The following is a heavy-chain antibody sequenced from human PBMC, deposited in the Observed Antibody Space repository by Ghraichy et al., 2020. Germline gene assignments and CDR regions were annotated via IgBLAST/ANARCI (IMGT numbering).Heavy chain of an antibody. CDR1: GGSISSYY. Sequence: SQTLSLTCTVSGGSISSYYWSWIRQPAGKGLEWIGRIYTSGSTNYNPSLKSRVTMSVDTSKNQFSLKLSSVTAADTAVYYCARGAVAGSYYYYYGMDVWGQGTTVTVSS. J-gene: IGHJ6*02. CDR3: ARGAVAGSYYYYYGMDV. CDR2: IYTSGST. V-gene: IGHV4-4*07. D-gene: IGHD6-19*01.